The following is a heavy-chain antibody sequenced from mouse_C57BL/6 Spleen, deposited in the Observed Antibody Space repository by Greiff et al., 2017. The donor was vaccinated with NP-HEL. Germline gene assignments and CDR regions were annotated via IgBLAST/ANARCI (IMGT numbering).Heavy chain of an antibody. J-gene: IGHJ1*03. Sequence: VQLQQPGAELVRPGTSVKLSCKASGYTFTSYWMHWVKQRPGQGLEWIGVIDPSDSYTNYNQKFKGKATLTVDTSSSTAYMQLSSLTSEDSAVYYCARSRYYYGSSFGYCDVGGTGTTVTVPS. V-gene: IGHV1-59*01. CDR1: GYTFTSYW. CDR2: IDPSDSYT. CDR3: ARSRYYYGSSFGYCDV. D-gene: IGHD1-1*01.